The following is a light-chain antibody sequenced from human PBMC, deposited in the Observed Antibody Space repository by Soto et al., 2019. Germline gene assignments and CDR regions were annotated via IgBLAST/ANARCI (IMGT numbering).Light chain of an antibody. J-gene: IGKJ1*01. V-gene: IGKV3D-15*01. CDR1: QSVSSN. Sequence: EIVMTQSPATLSVSPGERATLSCRASQSVSSNLAWYQQKPGQAPRLLIYDASNRATGIPARFSGSGSGTDFTLTISSLEPEDFAVYYCQQYADRPRTFGQGTKVHIK. CDR2: DAS. CDR3: QQYADRPRT.